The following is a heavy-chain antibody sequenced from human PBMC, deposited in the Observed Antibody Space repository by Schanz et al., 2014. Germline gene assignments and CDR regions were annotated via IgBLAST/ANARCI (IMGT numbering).Heavy chain of an antibody. CDR3: ARDVGLASWMDV. V-gene: IGHV1-18*01. D-gene: IGHD6-19*01. CDR1: AYTFTSYG. CDR2: ISAYNGNT. J-gene: IGHJ6*02. Sequence: QVLLVQSGSEVKKPGASVKVSCNSSAYTFTSYGFSWVRQAPGQGLEWMGWISAYNGNTNYARNLQGRVTLTTDTSTYTAYMELRSLTSDDTAVYYCARDVGLASWMDVWGQGTTVTVSS.